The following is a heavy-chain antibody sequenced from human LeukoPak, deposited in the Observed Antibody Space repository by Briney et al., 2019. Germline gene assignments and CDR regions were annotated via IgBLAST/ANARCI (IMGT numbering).Heavy chain of an antibody. D-gene: IGHD1-26*01. CDR3: ARTFTGSHLLEY. CDR1: GSSLKTYF. CDR2: IHHSGRT. J-gene: IGHJ4*02. Sequence: PSETLSLTCSISGSSLKTYFWTWIRQAPGKGLEYIGFIHHSGRTDYSPALKSRVTISIDTSKNEFSLRLTSVTIADTAIYYCARTFTGSHLLEYWDQGTLVTVSS. V-gene: IGHV4-59*01.